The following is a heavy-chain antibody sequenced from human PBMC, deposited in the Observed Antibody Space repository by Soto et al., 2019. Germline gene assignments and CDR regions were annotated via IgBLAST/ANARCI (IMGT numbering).Heavy chain of an antibody. CDR3: AKDLRGRIAVAAYYFDY. V-gene: IGHV3-23*01. D-gene: IGHD6-19*01. Sequence: PGGSLRLSCAASGFTFSSYAMSWVRQAPGKGLEWVSAISGSGGSTYYADSVKGRFTISRDNSKNTLYLQMNSLRAEDKAVYYCAKDLRGRIAVAAYYFDYWGQGTLVTVSS. CDR1: GFTFSSYA. CDR2: ISGSGGST. J-gene: IGHJ4*02.